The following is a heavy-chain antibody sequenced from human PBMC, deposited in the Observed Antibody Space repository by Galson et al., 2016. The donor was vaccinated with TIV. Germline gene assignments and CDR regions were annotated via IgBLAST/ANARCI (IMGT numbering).Heavy chain of an antibody. D-gene: IGHD3-16*02. CDR1: GFSFSSFA. J-gene: IGHJ4*02. Sequence: SLRLSCAASGFSFSSFAMSWVRQAPGKGLEWVASISGSGGHTHYGDSVQGRFTISRDDSKNALYLQMNSLRADDTAVYYCANSLFHTIEFGGLTVIFDYWGQGTLVTVSS. V-gene: IGHV3-23*01. CDR3: ANSLFHTIEFGGLTVIFDY. CDR2: ISGSGGHT.